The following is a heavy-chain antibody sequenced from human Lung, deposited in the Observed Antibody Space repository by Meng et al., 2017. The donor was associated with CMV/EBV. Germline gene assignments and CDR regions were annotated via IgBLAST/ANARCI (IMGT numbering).Heavy chain of an antibody. D-gene: IGHD6-19*01. CDR3: ASFPPPGKQWLVTDY. CDR1: GGSISSSNW. CDR2: IYHSGST. V-gene: IGHV4-4*02. J-gene: IGHJ4*02. Sequence: HVPLEQVDPVVVNPSGTLSLTCAVSGGSISSSNWWSWARQPPGKGLEWIGEIYHSGSTNYNPSLKSRVTISVDKSKNQFSLKLSSVTAADTAVYYCASFPPPGKQWLVTDYWGQGTLVTVSS.